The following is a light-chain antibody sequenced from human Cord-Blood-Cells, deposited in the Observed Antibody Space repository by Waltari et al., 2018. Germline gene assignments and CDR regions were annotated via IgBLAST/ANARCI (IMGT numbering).Light chain of an antibody. J-gene: IGLJ3*02. CDR1: SSDVGGYNY. V-gene: IGLV2-14*01. Sequence: QSALTQPASVSGSPGQSITISCTGTSSDVGGYNYVSWYQQHPGQEPKVRMYDVSKGPSGGSNRVSGSKSGNTASLTISGLQAEDEADYYCSSYTSSSTWVFGGGTKLTVL. CDR3: SSYTSSSTWV. CDR2: DVS.